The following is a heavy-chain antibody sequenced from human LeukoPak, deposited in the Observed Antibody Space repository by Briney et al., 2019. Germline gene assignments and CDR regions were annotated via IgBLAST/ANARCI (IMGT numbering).Heavy chain of an antibody. V-gene: IGHV3-20*04. Sequence: GSLRLSCAASGFTFDDYGMSWVRQAPGKGLEWVSGINWNGGSTGYADSVKGRFTISRDNAKNSLYLQMNSLRAEDTAVYYCAKATSQWLRLGFDYWGQGTLVTVSS. CDR2: INWNGGST. D-gene: IGHD5-12*01. CDR1: GFTFDDYG. J-gene: IGHJ4*02. CDR3: AKATSQWLRLGFDY.